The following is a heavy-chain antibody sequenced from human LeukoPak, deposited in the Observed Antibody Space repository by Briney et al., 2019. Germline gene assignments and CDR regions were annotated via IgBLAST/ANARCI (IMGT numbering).Heavy chain of an antibody. CDR3: ARDLYYDSSGYYYRVGY. CDR2: ISAYNGNT. J-gene: IGHJ4*02. CDR1: GYTFTSYG. V-gene: IGHV1-18*01. Sequence: ASVKVSCKASGYTFTSYGISWVRQAPGQGLEWMGWISAYNGNTNYAQKLQGRVTMTTDTSTSTAYMELRSLRSDDTAVYYCARDLYYDSSGYYYRVGYWGQGTLVTVSS. D-gene: IGHD3-22*01.